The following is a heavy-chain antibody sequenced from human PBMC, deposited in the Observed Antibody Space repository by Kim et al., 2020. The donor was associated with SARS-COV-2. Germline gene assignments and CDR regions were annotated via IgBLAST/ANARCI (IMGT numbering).Heavy chain of an antibody. CDR2: ISSNGGST. Sequence: GGSLRLSCAASGFTFSSYAMHWVRQAPGKGLEYVSAISSNGGSTYYANSVQGRFTISRDNSKNTLYLQMGSLRAEDMAVYYCARDWVEAVAGTLIPYYY. J-gene: IGHJ6*01. CDR1: GFTFSSYA. V-gene: IGHV3-64*01. D-gene: IGHD6-19*01. CDR3: ARDWVEAVAGTLIPYYY.